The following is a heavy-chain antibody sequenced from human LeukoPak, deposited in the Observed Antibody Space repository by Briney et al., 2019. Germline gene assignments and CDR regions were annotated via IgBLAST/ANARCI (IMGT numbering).Heavy chain of an antibody. CDR3: ARDRRILGSGDV. CDR2: INPSGGST. V-gene: IGHV1-46*01. J-gene: IGHJ6*04. CDR1: GYTFTSYY. Sequence: ASVKVSCKASGYTFTSYYMHWVRQAPGQGLEWVGTINPSGGSTSYAQKFQGRVTMTRDMSTSTVYMELSSLRSEDTAVYYCARDRRILGSGDVWGKGTTVTVSS. D-gene: IGHD3-10*01.